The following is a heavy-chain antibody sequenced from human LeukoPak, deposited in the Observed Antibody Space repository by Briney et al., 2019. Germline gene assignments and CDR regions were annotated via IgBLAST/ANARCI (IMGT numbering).Heavy chain of an antibody. Sequence: GGSLRLSCAASGFTFSNYAMSWVRQAPGKGLAWVSVISGSGDNTYYADSVKGRFTISRDNSKNTAYLQMNSLRAEDTAVYYCAKEASIFGVVVDWGQGTLVTVSS. CDR2: ISGSGDNT. CDR1: GFTFSNYA. CDR3: AKEASIFGVVVD. J-gene: IGHJ4*02. V-gene: IGHV3-23*01. D-gene: IGHD3-3*01.